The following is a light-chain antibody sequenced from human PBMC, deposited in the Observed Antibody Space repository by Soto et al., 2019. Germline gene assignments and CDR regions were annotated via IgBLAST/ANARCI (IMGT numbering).Light chain of an antibody. CDR3: SSFSSTSTII. J-gene: IGLJ2*01. CDR1: SSDVGGYNY. V-gene: IGLV2-14*01. CDR2: EVS. Sequence: QSALTQPASMSGSPGQSITISCIGSSSDVGGYNYVSWYQHHPGRVPKPMIFEVSDRPSGVSNRFSGSKSGNTAYLTISGLQAEDEADYYCSSFSSTSTIIFGGGTKVTVL.